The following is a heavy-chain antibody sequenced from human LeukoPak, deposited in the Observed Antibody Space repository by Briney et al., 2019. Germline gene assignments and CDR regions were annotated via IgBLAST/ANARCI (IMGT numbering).Heavy chain of an antibody. CDR2: ISAYNGNT. CDR1: GYTFTTYG. J-gene: IGHJ4*02. V-gene: IGHV1-18*01. CDR3: ARDSGIAAAVGGY. D-gene: IGHD6-13*01. Sequence: ASVKVSCTASGYTFTTYGINWVRQAPGQGLEWMGWISAYNGNTKYVQNLQGRLTLTTDTSANTAYMELRSLRSDDTAVYYCARDSGIAAAVGGYWGQGTLVTVSS.